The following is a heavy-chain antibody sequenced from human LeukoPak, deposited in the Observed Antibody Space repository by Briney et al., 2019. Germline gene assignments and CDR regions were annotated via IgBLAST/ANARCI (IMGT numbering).Heavy chain of an antibody. J-gene: IGHJ6*02. CDR3: AKDGRGATMFYYGMDV. V-gene: IGHV3-23*01. D-gene: IGHD1-26*01. CDR1: GFIFNKYA. CDR2: IDSSATRT. Sequence: PGGSLRLSCTASGFIFNKYAMSWVRQAPGKGLEWVSAIDSSATRTYYADSVKGRFTISRDNSKNTLYLQMNSLRAEDTAVYYCAKDGRGATMFYYGMDVWGQGTTVTVSS.